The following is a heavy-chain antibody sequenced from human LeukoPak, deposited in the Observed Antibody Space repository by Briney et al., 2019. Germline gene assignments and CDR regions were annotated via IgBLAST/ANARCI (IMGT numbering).Heavy chain of an antibody. Sequence: AETLSLTCTVSGGSISSYYWTWIRQPAGKGLEWIGRIYSSGRTSYNPSLKSRVTMSVDTSRNQFSLKLRSVTAADTAVYYCARDHHDHYGDYVFDYWGQGTLVTVSS. V-gene: IGHV4-4*07. J-gene: IGHJ4*02. CDR2: IYSSGRT. CDR3: ARDHHDHYGDYVFDY. D-gene: IGHD4-17*01. CDR1: GGSISSYY.